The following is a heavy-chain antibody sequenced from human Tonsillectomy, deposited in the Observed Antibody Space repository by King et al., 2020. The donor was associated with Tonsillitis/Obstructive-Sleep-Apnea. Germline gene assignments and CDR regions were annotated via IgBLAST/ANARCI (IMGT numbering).Heavy chain of an antibody. CDR3: AKDRGQGYCSGGSCNADAFDI. CDR1: GFTFYDYT. V-gene: IGHV3-43*01. J-gene: IGHJ3*02. D-gene: IGHD2-15*01. Sequence: VQLVESGGVVVQPGGSLRLSCAASGFTFYDYTMHWVRQAPGRGLEWVSLIRWDGGSTYYAYSVKGRFTISRDNRKNSLYLQMNSLRTEDTALYYCAKDRGQGYCSGGSCNADAFDIWGQGTMVTVSS. CDR2: IRWDGGST.